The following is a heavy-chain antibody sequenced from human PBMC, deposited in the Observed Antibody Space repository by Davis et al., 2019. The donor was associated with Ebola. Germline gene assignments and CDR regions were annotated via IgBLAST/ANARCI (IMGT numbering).Heavy chain of an antibody. J-gene: IGHJ5*02. V-gene: IGHV1-69*13. Sequence: AASVTVSCKASGGTFSTFVISWVRQAPAQGLEWMGGIIPIFGTVNYAQKFQGRVTITADESTSTAYMELSNLRSEDTAVFYCARDLGSSEGSWGQGTRVTVSS. D-gene: IGHD1-26*01. CDR1: GGTFSTFV. CDR2: IIPIFGTV. CDR3: ARDLGSSEGS.